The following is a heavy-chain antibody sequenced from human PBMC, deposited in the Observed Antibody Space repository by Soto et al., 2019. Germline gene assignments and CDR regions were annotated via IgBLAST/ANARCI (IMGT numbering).Heavy chain of an antibody. CDR2: IIPIFGTA. J-gene: IGHJ4*02. V-gene: IGHV1-69*01. Sequence: QVQLVQSGAEVKKPGSSVKVSCKASGGTFSSYAISWVRQAPGQGLEWMGGIIPIFGTANYAQKFQGRVTITADESTSTAYRELSSLRSEDTAVYYWARRRSSSSMLFDYWGQGTLVTVSS. CDR1: GGTFSSYA. CDR3: ARRRSSSSMLFDY. D-gene: IGHD6-6*01.